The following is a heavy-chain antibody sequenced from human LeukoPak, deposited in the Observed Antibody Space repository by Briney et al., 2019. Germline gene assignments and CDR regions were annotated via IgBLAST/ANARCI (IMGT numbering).Heavy chain of an antibody. CDR2: INSDGSIT. D-gene: IGHD6-19*01. Sequence: GGSLRLSCAASGFSFSNYWIHWVRQVPGKGPVWVSRINSDGSITSYADSVKGRFTISRDNSKNTLYLQMNSLRAEDTAVYYCARDGSSGWYSYFDYWGQGTLVTVSS. V-gene: IGHV3-74*01. CDR1: GFSFSNYW. J-gene: IGHJ4*02. CDR3: ARDGSSGWYSYFDY.